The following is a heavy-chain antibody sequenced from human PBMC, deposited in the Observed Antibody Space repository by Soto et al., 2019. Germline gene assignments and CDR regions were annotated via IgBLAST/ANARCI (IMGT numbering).Heavy chain of an antibody. CDR1: GYTFTSHD. V-gene: IGHV1-8*01. Sequence: QVQLLQSGAEVKKPGASVKVSCKASGYTFTSHDINWVRQATGQGLEWMGWMNPNSGNTSNAQKFKGRVTMTRNTSISTAYMALRSLRSEDTAVYYCARTLYGDNVGYWGQGALVTVSS. CDR3: ARTLYGDNVGY. CDR2: MNPNSGNT. J-gene: IGHJ4*02. D-gene: IGHD4-17*01.